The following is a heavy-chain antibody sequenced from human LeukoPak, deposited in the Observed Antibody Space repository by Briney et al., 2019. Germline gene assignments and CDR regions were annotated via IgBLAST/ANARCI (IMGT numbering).Heavy chain of an antibody. D-gene: IGHD2-2*01. J-gene: IGHJ6*03. CDR1: GYTFTGYY. CDR2: INPNSGGT. CDR3: ARAGYCSSTSCFRHYYYYMDV. Sequence: ASVKVSCKASGYTFTGYYMHWVRQAPGQGLEWMGCINPNSGGTNYAQKFQGRVTMTRDTSISTAYMELSRLRSDDTAVYYCARAGYCSSTSCFRHYYYYMDVWGKGTTVTVSS. V-gene: IGHV1-2*02.